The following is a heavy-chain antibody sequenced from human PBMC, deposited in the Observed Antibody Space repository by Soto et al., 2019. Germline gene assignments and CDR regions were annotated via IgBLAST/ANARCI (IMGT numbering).Heavy chain of an antibody. J-gene: IGHJ4*02. Sequence: QITLNESGPTQVKPRQTLTLTCTFSGFSLTTSGVGVGWIRQSPGKAPEWLALIYWDDDKRYSPSLKSRLTIAKDTSKNQVVLTMADLDPADTATYYCAHRVLRTVFGLVTTTAIYFDFWGLGTPVAVSS. CDR2: IYWDDDK. CDR3: AHRVLRTVFGLVTTTAIYFDF. V-gene: IGHV2-5*02. CDR1: GFSLTTSGVG. D-gene: IGHD3-3*01.